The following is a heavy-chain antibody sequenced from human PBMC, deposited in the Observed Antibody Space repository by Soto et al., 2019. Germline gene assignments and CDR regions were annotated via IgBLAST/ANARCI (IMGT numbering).Heavy chain of an antibody. Sequence: QVQLVQSGAEVKKPGASVTVSCKTSGYAFTSYGIHWVRQASGQGLEWMGWINVGNGKARLSQKFQGRVTFTRGTYARTDYMELSSLRFEDTAVYSCVRAGYSSGWDSYYDYWGQGTLVTVSS. V-gene: IGHV1-3*01. D-gene: IGHD6-19*01. CDR2: INVGNGKA. J-gene: IGHJ4*02. CDR3: VRAGYSSGWDSYYDY. CDR1: GYAFTSYG.